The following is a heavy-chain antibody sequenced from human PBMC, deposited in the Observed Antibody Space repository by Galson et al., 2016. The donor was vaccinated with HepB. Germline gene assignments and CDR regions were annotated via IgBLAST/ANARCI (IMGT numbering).Heavy chain of an antibody. CDR3: ATGGGRRSKYYGMDV. D-gene: IGHD1-26*01. V-gene: IGHV3-74*01. CDR1: AFTFSSYW. J-gene: IGHJ6*02. CDR2: IDSDGITT. Sequence: SLRLSCAASAFTFSSYWMSWVRQAPGKGLVWVSRIDSDGITTAYADTVKGRFTISRDNAKNTLYLQMNSLSAEDTAVYYCATGGGRRSKYYGMDVWGHGTMVTVSS.